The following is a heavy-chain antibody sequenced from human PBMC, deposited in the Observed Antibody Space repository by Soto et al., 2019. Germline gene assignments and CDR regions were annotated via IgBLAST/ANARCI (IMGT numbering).Heavy chain of an antibody. CDR2: ISWNSAII. Sequence: EVQLVESGGDLVQPGKSLRLSCAASGFAFADFAMHWARQAPGKGLEWISGISWNSAIIGYADSVKGRFTISRDNAKNSLYLQMTSLRAEDTALYYCAKDISYYDSSGYLDYWGQGVVVTVSA. CDR1: GFAFADFA. V-gene: IGHV3-9*01. J-gene: IGHJ4*02. D-gene: IGHD3-22*01. CDR3: AKDISYYDSSGYLDY.